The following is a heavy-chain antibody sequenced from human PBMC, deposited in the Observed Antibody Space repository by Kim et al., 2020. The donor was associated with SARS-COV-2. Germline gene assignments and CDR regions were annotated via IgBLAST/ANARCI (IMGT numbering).Heavy chain of an antibody. CDR3: VRVRYCGADCHRSDAFDF. J-gene: IGHJ3*01. V-gene: IGHV1-18*04. D-gene: IGHD2-21*02. Sequence: ASVKVSCKASGYTFPVYSISWVRQAPGQGLEWMGLIVTYTGDTNYAQNLQDRVTMTTDASTTTAYMELTTLRSDDTAVYYCVRVRYCGADCHRSDAFDFWGKGTMVTVSS. CDR1: GYTFPVYS. CDR2: IVTYTGDT.